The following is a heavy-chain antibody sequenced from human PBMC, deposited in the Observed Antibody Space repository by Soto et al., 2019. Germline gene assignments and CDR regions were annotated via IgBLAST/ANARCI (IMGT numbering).Heavy chain of an antibody. D-gene: IGHD3-16*02. CDR2: VHDSWGS. CDR3: GRQGLGALNGIVDG. Sequence: PSETLSLTCTVSGGSISSYYWSWIRQPPWKGLEWIGYVHDSWGSHYNPSLKSRVAISLDTSKSQFSLKLTSVTATDTAVYYCGRQGLGALNGIVDGWGKGNTVTVGS. V-gene: IGHV4-59*08. J-gene: IGHJ6*04. CDR1: GGSISSYY.